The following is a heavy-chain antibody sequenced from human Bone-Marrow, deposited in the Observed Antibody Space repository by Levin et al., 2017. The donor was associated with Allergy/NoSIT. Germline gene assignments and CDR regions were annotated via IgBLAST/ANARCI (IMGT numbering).Heavy chain of an antibody. CDR1: GFTFDNYG. CDR3: VKDLKDDQTWGTIAY. Sequence: PGGSLRLSCVGSGFTFDNYGMHWVRQAPGKGLEWVAIISFNGRDKYYGDSVKGRFTISRDNSRNTLYLQMKSLRAEDSAFYYCVKDLKDDQTWGTIAYWGQGTLVTVSS. CDR2: ISFNGRDK. V-gene: IGHV3-30*18. D-gene: IGHD1-14*01. J-gene: IGHJ4*02.